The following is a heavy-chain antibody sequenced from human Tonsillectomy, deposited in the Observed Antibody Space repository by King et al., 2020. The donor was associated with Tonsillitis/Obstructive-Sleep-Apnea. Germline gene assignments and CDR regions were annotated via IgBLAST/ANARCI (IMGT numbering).Heavy chain of an antibody. CDR3: ARLNYYDSSGYYEDY. J-gene: IGHJ4*02. CDR2: IYPGDSDT. Sequence: EVQLVESGAEVKKPGESLKISCKGSGYSFTSYWIGWVRQMPGKGLEWMGIIYPGDSDTRYSPSFQGQVTISADKSISTAYLQWSSLKASDTAMYYCARLNYYDSSGYYEDYWGQGPLVTVSS. D-gene: IGHD3-22*01. CDR1: GYSFTSYW. V-gene: IGHV5-51*03.